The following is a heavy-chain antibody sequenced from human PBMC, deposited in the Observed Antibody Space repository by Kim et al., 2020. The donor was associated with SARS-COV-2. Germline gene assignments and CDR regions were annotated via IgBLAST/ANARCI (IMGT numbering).Heavy chain of an antibody. CDR1: GGSISSYY. CDR2: IYYSGST. J-gene: IGHJ2*01. V-gene: IGHV4-59*13. D-gene: IGHD6-13*01. Sequence: SETLSLTCTVSGGSISSYYWSWIRQPPGKGLEWIGYIYYSGSTNYNPSLKSRVTISVDTSKNQFSLKLSSVTAADTAVYYCAREGMGIYSSSWYRDWYFDLWGRGTLVTVSS. CDR3: AREGMGIYSSSWYRDWYFDL.